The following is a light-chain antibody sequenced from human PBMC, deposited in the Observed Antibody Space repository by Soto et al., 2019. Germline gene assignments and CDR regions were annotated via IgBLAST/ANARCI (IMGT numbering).Light chain of an antibody. CDR2: GAS. Sequence: EIVLTQSPGTLSLSPGERATLSCRASQSVSSSYLAWYQQKPGQAPRLLVYGASSRAAGIPDRFSGRGSGTDFTLTISRLEPEDFVVYYCQQFGSSPITFGQGTRLEIK. CDR3: QQFGSSPIT. CDR1: QSVSSSY. V-gene: IGKV3-20*01. J-gene: IGKJ5*01.